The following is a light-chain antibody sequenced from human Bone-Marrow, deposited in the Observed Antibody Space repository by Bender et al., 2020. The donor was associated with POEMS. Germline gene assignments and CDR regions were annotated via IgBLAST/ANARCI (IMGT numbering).Light chain of an antibody. J-gene: IGLJ3*02. CDR1: SSNIGAGYD. Sequence: QSVLTQPPSVSGAPGQRVTISCTGSSSNIGAGYDVHWYQQLPGTAPKRLIYGNNNRPSGVPDRFSGSKSGTSASLAITGLQAEDEADYYCQSYDSNMPVFGGGTKLTVL. CDR3: QSYDSNMPV. V-gene: IGLV1-40*01. CDR2: GNN.